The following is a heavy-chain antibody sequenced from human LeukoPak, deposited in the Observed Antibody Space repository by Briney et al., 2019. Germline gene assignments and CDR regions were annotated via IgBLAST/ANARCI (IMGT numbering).Heavy chain of an antibody. CDR2: ISSSSSYI. V-gene: IGHV3-21*01. J-gene: IGHJ6*03. Sequence: GGSLRLSCAASGLTLSSYSMNWVRQAPGKGLEWVSSISSSSSYIYYADSVKGRFTIYIDNAENSLYQQMNCLRAEETAVYYSAMVADGWYGYYYYYMDVWGKGTTVTLSS. CDR3: AMVADGWYGYYYYYMDV. D-gene: IGHD6-19*01. CDR1: GLTLSSYS.